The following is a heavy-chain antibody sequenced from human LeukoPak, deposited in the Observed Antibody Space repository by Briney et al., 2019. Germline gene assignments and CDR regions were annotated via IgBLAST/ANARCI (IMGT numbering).Heavy chain of an antibody. D-gene: IGHD3-10*01. J-gene: IGHJ4*02. CDR2: ISYDGSNK. Sequence: GRSLRLSCAASGFTFSSYGMHWVRQAPGKGLEWVAVISYDGSNKYYADSVKGRFTISRDNSKNTLYLQMNSLRAEDTAVYYCAKGTTMVRGMVDYRGQGTLVTVSS. V-gene: IGHV3-30*18. CDR1: GFTFSSYG. CDR3: AKGTTMVRGMVDY.